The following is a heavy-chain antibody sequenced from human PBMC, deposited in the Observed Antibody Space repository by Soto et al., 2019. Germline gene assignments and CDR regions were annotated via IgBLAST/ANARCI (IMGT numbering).Heavy chain of an antibody. CDR3: ASVQKAGSFFPYSYGMAP. CDR2: ISSSGSTI. CDR1: GGTLSSHK. J-gene: IGHJ6*02. Sequence: CPTPGGTLSSHKVSWVRQDRGKVLELGSYISSSGSTIFYADSVKGRFTISRDNAKNSLYLQMDCLRAEDTAAYYCASVQKAGSFFPYSYGMAPWAQAPTGTVSS. V-gene: IGHV3-48*03. D-gene: IGHD6-13*01.